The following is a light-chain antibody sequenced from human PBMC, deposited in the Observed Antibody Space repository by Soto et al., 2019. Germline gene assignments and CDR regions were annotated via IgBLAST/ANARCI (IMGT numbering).Light chain of an antibody. CDR3: SSYTSSSTLYV. V-gene: IGLV2-14*01. J-gene: IGLJ1*01. CDR1: SSDVGGYNY. Sequence: QSVLTQPASVSGSPGQSITISCTGTSSDVGGYNYVSWYQQRPGKAPKLMIYDVSNRPSGVSNRFSGSKSGNTASLTISGLQAEDEADYYCSSYTSSSTLYVFGTGTKVTV. CDR2: DVS.